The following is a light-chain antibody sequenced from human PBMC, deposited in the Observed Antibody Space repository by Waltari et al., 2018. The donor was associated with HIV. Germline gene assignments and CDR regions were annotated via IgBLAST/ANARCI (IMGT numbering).Light chain of an antibody. J-gene: IGKJ4*01. V-gene: IGKV3-20*01. CDR2: GSS. CDR3: QQYGSSPLT. CDR1: QSVSRNF. Sequence: EIVLTKSPVTLSLSRGGRVALSGRASQSVSRNFLAWYQQRLGQSPRLLIYGSSSRATGVPDRFSGSGSGTDFTLTITRLEPEDFAVYYCQQYGSSPLTFGGGTKVEI.